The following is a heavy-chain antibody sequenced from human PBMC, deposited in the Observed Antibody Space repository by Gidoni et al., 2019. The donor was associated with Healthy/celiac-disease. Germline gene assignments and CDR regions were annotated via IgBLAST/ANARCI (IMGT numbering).Heavy chain of an antibody. CDR1: GYTFTSYY. CDR2: INPSGGST. J-gene: IGHJ5*02. Sequence: QVQLVQSGAEVKKPGASVTVSCKASGYTFTSYYMHWVRQAPGQGLEWMGIINPSGGSTSYEQKFQGRVTMTRDTSTSTVYMGLSSLRSEDTAVYYCARGGCGVGATTGWFDPWGQGTLVTVSS. V-gene: IGHV1-46*01. CDR3: ARGGCGVGATTGWFDP. D-gene: IGHD1-26*01.